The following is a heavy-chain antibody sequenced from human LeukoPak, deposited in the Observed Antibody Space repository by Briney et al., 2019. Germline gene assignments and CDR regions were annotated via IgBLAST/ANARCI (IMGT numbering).Heavy chain of an antibody. CDR1: GFTFSRYW. Sequence: PGGSLRLSCEVSGFTFSRYWVTWVRQAPGKGLEWISYITNRGSTIYYADSVKGRFTISRDNAKNSLYLQMNSLRAEDTAIYYCAREGRSGYPRIDFWGQGILVTVSS. J-gene: IGHJ4*02. V-gene: IGHV3-48*03. CDR2: ITNRGSTI. CDR3: AREGRSGYPRIDF. D-gene: IGHD3-22*01.